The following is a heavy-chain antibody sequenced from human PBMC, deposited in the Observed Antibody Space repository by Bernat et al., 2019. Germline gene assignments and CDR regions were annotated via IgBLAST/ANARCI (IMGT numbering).Heavy chain of an antibody. CDR1: GFTFRNFD. Sequence: EVQLVESGGALVQPGGSLRLSCAASGFTFRNFDMHWVRQATGKGLEWVAGIGVRGDTYHPESVKGRFTVSRENSKNSVYLQMNSLRAGDTAVYYCARESMLRGSYDAFDIWGQGTVVTVSS. V-gene: IGHV3-13*01. J-gene: IGHJ3*02. CDR2: IGVRGDT. D-gene: IGHD3-10*02. CDR3: ARESMLRGSYDAFDI.